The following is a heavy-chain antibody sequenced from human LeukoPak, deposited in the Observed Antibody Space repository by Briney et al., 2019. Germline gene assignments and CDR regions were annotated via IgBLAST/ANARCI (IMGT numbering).Heavy chain of an antibody. CDR2: ISSSSSTI. V-gene: IGHV3-48*01. D-gene: IGHD5-12*01. J-gene: IGHJ3*02. CDR1: GFTFSRHW. Sequence: GGSLRLSCAASGFTFSRHWMSWVRQAPGKGLEWVSKISSSSSTIYYADSVKGRFTISRDNAKNSLYLQMNSLRAEDTAVYYCARDSPQALAILHAFDIWGHGTMVTVSS. CDR3: ARDSPQALAILHAFDI.